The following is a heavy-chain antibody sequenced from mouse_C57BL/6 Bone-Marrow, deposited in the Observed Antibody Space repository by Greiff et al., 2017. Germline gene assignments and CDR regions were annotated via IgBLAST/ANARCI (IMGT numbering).Heavy chain of an antibody. CDR3: ARDRNWDGYYFDY. CDR1: GFTFSSYA. J-gene: IGHJ2*01. V-gene: IGHV5-4*01. D-gene: IGHD4-1*01. Sequence: EVKLVESGGGLVKPGGSLKLSCAASGFTFSSYAMSWVRQTPEKRLEWVATISDGGSYTYYPDNVKGRFTISRDNAKNNLYLQMSHLKSEDTAMYYCARDRNWDGYYFDYWGQGTTLTVSS. CDR2: ISDGGSYT.